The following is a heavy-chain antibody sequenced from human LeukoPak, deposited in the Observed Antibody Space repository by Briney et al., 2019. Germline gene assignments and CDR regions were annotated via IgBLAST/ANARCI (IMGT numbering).Heavy chain of an antibody. D-gene: IGHD6-13*01. Sequence: GGSLRLSWAASGFTFDDYAMHWVRQAPGKGLEWVSGISWNSGSIGYADSVKGRFTISRDNAKNSLYLQMNSLRAEDMALYYCAKGDSSSWYGYYFDYWGQGTLVTVSS. CDR1: GFTFDDYA. V-gene: IGHV3-9*03. CDR3: AKGDSSSWYGYYFDY. CDR2: ISWNSGSI. J-gene: IGHJ4*02.